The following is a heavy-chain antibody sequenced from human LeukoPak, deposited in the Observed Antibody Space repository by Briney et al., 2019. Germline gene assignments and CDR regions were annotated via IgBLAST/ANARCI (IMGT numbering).Heavy chain of an antibody. Sequence: SETLSLTCTVSGGSISSYYWSWIRQPPGKGLGWIGYIYYSGSTNYNPSLKSRVTISVDTSKNQFSLKLSSVTAADTAVYYCARGGSSWFYYFDYWGQGTLVTVSS. CDR3: ARGGSSWFYYFDY. CDR2: IYYSGST. D-gene: IGHD6-13*01. J-gene: IGHJ4*02. V-gene: IGHV4-59*01. CDR1: GGSISSYY.